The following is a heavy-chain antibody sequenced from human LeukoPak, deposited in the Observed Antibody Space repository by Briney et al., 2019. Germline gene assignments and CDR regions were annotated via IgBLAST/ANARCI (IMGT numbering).Heavy chain of an antibody. D-gene: IGHD3-22*01. CDR2: IYTSGST. Sequence: SETLSLTCTVSGGSISSYYWSWIRQPAGKGLEWIGRIYTSGSTNYNPSLKSRVTMSVDTSKNQFSLKLTSVTAADTAVYYCARLVVITTFDWFDPWGQGTLVIVSS. J-gene: IGHJ5*02. V-gene: IGHV4-4*07. CDR3: ARLVVITTFDWFDP. CDR1: GGSISSYY.